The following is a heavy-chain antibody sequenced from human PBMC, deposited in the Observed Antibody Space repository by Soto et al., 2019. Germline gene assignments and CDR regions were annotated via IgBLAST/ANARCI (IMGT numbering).Heavy chain of an antibody. D-gene: IGHD3-3*01. CDR3: AKATLRVVHPLVSDH. J-gene: IGHJ4*02. CDR2: ISGSGGAT. Sequence: SWVRQAPGKGLEWISVISGSGGATYFADSVKGRFTISRDNSKNTLYLQMNSLRAEDTAVYYCAKATLRVVHPLVSDHRRQGSLVPVTS. V-gene: IGHV3-23*01.